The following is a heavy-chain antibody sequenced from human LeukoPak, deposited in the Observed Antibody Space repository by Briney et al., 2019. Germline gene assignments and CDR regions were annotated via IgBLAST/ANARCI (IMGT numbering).Heavy chain of an antibody. CDR3: ARHMGGYSSSWYDY. CDR2: IYYSGST. V-gene: IGHV4-59*08. D-gene: IGHD6-13*01. CDR1: GGSISSYY. Sequence: SETLPLTCTVSGGSISSYYWSWIRQPPGKGLEWIGYIYYSGSTNYNPSLKSRVTISVDTSKNQFSLKLSSVTAADTAVYYCARHMGGYSSSWYDYWGQGTLVTVSS. J-gene: IGHJ4*02.